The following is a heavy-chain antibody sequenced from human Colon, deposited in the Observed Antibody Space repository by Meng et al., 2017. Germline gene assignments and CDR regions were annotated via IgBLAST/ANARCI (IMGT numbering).Heavy chain of an antibody. J-gene: IGHJ4*02. V-gene: IGHV5-51*01. Sequence: GESLKISCKGSGYSFTNYWIGWVRQMPGKGLEWMGVIYPFDSDAIYSPSFQGQVTISADRSINTAYLQWSSLKASDTAMYYCAGWGGGSVTTSGDYWGQGTLVTVSS. CDR3: AGWGGGSVTTSGDY. CDR1: GYSFTNYW. CDR2: IYPFDSDA. D-gene: IGHD4-17*01.